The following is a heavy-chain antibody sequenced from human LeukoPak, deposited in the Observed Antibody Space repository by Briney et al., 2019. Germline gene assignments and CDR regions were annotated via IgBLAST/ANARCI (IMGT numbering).Heavy chain of an antibody. V-gene: IGHV3-15*01. CDR3: TTDGGITIRPLFYF. D-gene: IGHD1-14*01. CDR2: IKSNTDGETT. CDR1: GITFTSAW. Sequence: GGTLRLPCAAPGITFTSAWMGWVRQAPGKGRVWVGRIKSNTDGETTDYPAPVRSGVSISTDNSKSTSYLQMNNLKIEDTAVYYCTTDGGITIRPLFYFWGQRTLVTVSS. J-gene: IGHJ4*02.